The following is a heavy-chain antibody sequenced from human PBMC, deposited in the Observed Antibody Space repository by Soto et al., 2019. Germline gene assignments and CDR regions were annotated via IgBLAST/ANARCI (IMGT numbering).Heavy chain of an antibody. V-gene: IGHV3-9*01. CDR3: AKGEHSRYSSGWWDY. J-gene: IGHJ4*02. CDR1: GVTCDDYA. Sequence: EVQLVESGGGLVQPGRSLRLSCAASGVTCDDYAMHWVRQAPGKGLEWVSGISWSSGSIGYADAVKGLFTISRDNAKNSLYQQMNTLRAEETALYYCAKGEHSRYSSGWWDYCGQRTLVSVSS. CDR2: ISWSSGSI. D-gene: IGHD6-19*01.